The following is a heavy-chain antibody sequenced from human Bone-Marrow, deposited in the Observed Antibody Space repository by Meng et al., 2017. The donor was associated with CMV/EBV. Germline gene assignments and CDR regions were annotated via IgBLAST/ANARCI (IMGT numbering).Heavy chain of an antibody. J-gene: IGHJ6*02. CDR3: AKDMAIWRIGGDGMDV. CDR2: ISWNSGSI. V-gene: IGHV3-9*01. Sequence: GGSLRLSCAASGFIFDDYAMHWVRQAPGKGLEWVSGISWNSGSIGYADSVKGRFTISRDNARNSLYLRMNSLRAEDTALYYCAKDMAIWRIGGDGMDVWGQGTTVTVSS. CDR1: GFIFDDYA. D-gene: IGHD3-16*01.